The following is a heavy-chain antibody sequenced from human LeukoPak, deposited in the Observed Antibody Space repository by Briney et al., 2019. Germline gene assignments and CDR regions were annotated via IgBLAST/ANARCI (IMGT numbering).Heavy chain of an antibody. V-gene: IGHV3-23*01. CDR3: ARGVCSGGSCYSHYFDY. CDR2: ISGSGGST. D-gene: IGHD2-15*01. Sequence: PGGSLRLSCAASGFTFSSYAMSWVRQAPGKGLEWVSAISGSGGSTYYADSVKGRFTISRDNSKNTLYLQMNSLRAEDTAVYYCARGVCSGGSCYSHYFDYWGQGTLVTVSS. J-gene: IGHJ4*02. CDR1: GFTFSSYA.